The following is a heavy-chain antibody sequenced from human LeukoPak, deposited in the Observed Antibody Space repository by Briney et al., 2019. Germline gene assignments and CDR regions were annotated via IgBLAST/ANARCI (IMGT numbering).Heavy chain of an antibody. V-gene: IGHV1-3*01. CDR1: GYTFTSYA. CDR3: ARDTLYSSGWYGY. Sequence: ASVKVSCTAPGYTFTSYAMHWVRQAPGQRLEWMGWINAGNGNTKYSQKFQGRVTITRDTSASTAYMELSSLRSEDTAVYYCARDTLYSSGWYGYWGQGTLVTVSS. J-gene: IGHJ4*02. CDR2: INAGNGNT. D-gene: IGHD6-19*01.